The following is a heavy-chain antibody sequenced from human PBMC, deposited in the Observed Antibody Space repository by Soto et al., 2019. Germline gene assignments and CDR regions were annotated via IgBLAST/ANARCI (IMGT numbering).Heavy chain of an antibody. Sequence: PGGSLRLSCAASGFTFGNAWMNWFRQAPGKGLEWVGRIKSKTDGGTTDYAAPVKGRFTISRDDSKNTLYLQMNSLKTEDTAVYYCTTDLWSYDFWTDWGQGTLVTVSS. CDR3: TTDLWSYDFWTD. D-gene: IGHD3-3*01. CDR1: GFTFGNAW. V-gene: IGHV3-15*07. J-gene: IGHJ4*02. CDR2: IKSKTDGGTT.